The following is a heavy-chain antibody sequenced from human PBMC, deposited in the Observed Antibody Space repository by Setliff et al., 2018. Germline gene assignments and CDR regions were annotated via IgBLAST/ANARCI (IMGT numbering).Heavy chain of an antibody. D-gene: IGHD5-12*01. V-gene: IGHV4-61*02. CDR2: IYASGRT. J-gene: IGHJ4*02. Sequence: SETLSLTCTVSGGSVSSSSYYWNWIRRPAGKGLEWIGRIYASGRTDYNPSLQSRVTISIDTSKNQFSLKMTSVTAADTAMYFCAGTPARGTTWLSPFDYWGQGTLVTVSS. CDR3: AGTPARGTTWLSPFDY. CDR1: GGSVSSSSYY.